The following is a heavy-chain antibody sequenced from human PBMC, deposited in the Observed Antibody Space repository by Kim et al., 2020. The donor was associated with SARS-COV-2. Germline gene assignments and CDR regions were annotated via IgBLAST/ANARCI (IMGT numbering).Heavy chain of an antibody. CDR1: GFTFSSYW. D-gene: IGHD3-22*01. CDR2: IKQDGSEK. CDR3: AREYYDSSGPYFDY. V-gene: IGHV3-7*03. J-gene: IGHJ4*02. Sequence: GGSLRLSCAASGFTFSSYWMSWVRQAPGKGLEWVANIKQDGSEKYYVDSVKGRFTISRDNAKNSLYLQMNSLRAEDTAVYYCAREYYDSSGPYFDYWGQGTLVTVSS.